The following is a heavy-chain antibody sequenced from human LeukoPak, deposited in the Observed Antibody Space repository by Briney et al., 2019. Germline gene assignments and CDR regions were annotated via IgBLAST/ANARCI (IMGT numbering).Heavy chain of an antibody. J-gene: IGHJ2*01. CDR3: ARAYDYSWYFDL. CDR2: ITGSGVDT. D-gene: IGHD5-12*01. Sequence: GVSLRLSCAASGFTFNSYAMSWVRQAPGKGLEWVSAITGSGVDTNYADSVRGRSTISRDNSKNIVYLQMNSLRGEDTAVYYCARAYDYSWYFDLWGPGTLVTVSS. V-gene: IGHV3-23*01. CDR1: GFTFNSYA.